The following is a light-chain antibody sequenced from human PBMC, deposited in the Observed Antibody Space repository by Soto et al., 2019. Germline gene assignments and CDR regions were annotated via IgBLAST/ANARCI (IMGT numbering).Light chain of an antibody. CDR1: QSVSSY. Sequence: EGLLTQSPSTLSLSPAEISTLSCRSSQSVSSYLAWYQQKPGQAPRLLIYDASNRATGIPARFSGSGSATDFTLTISSLEPEDFAVYYCQQRSNWPPITFGQGTRLEIK. J-gene: IGKJ5*01. CDR2: DAS. V-gene: IGKV3-11*01. CDR3: QQRSNWPPIT.